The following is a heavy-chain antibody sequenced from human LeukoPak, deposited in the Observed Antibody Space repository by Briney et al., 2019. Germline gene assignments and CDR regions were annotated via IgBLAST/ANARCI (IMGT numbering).Heavy chain of an antibody. CDR2: ISYDGSNK. CDR3: AREETTYYYDSSRCYFDY. V-gene: IGHV3-30-3*01. CDR1: GFTFSSYA. J-gene: IGHJ4*02. Sequence: PGGSLRLSCAASGFTFSSYAMHWVRQAPGKGLEWVAVISYDGSNKYYADSVKGRFTISRDNSKNTLYLQMNSLRAEDTAVYYCAREETTYYYDSSRCYFDYWGQGTLVTVSS. D-gene: IGHD3-22*01.